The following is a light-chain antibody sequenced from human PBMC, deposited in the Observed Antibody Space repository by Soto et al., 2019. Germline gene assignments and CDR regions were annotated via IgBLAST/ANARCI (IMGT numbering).Light chain of an antibody. CDR3: SSYTSSSTPYV. J-gene: IGLJ1*01. V-gene: IGLV2-14*01. CDR1: SSDVGGYNY. Sequence: QSALTQPASVSGSPGQSITISCTGTSSDVGGYNYVSWYQQHQGKAPKLMIYDXXNRPSGXXXXFSGSKSGNTASLTISGLQAEDEXDYYCSSYTSSSTPYVFGTGTKVTVL. CDR2: DXX.